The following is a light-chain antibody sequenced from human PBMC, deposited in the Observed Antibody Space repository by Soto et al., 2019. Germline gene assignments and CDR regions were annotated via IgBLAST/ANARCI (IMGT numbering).Light chain of an antibody. CDR2: GAS. V-gene: IGKV3-20*01. Sequence: IVLTQSPGTLSLSPGARTTLSCRASQGISRYLAWYQQKPGQGPRLLIYGASSRATGTPDRFSGSGSGTDFTLTINRLEPEDFALYYCQQYGSSPPTFGQGTKVEIK. J-gene: IGKJ1*01. CDR1: QGISRY. CDR3: QQYGSSPPT.